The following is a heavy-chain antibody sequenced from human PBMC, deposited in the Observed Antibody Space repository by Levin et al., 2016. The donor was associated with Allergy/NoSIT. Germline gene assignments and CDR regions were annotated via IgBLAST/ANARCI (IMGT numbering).Heavy chain of an antibody. CDR1: GGTFSSYT. J-gene: IGHJ4*02. D-gene: IGHD2-2*01. CDR2: IIPIFGTT. CDR3: ARWAAYCSSTSCNAPLDY. Sequence: SVKVSCKASGGTFSSYTFSWVRQAPGQGLEWMGKIIPIFGTTNYAQKFQGRVTITADKSTSTAYMELSSLRSEDTAVYYCARWAAYCSSTSCNAPLDYWGQGTPVTVSS. V-gene: IGHV1-69*08.